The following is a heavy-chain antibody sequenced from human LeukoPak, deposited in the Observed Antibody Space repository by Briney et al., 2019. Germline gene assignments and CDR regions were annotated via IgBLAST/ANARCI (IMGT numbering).Heavy chain of an antibody. CDR2: IKQDGSEK. CDR1: GFTFSSYW. Sequence: GGSLRLSCAASGFTFSSYWMSWVRQAPGKGLEWVANIKQDGSEKYYVDSVKGRFTISRDNAKNSLYLQMNSLRAEDTAVYYCAKDRQFSGYEYYFDYWGQGTLVTVSS. D-gene: IGHD5-12*01. J-gene: IGHJ4*02. V-gene: IGHV3-7*03. CDR3: AKDRQFSGYEYYFDY.